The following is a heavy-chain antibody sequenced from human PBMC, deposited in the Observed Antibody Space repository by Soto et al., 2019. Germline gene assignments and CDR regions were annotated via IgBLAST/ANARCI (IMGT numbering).Heavy chain of an antibody. CDR3: ARDRSSPEATIFQYYYMDV. CDR2: ISSSSSYI. J-gene: IGHJ6*03. D-gene: IGHD3-9*01. V-gene: IGHV3-21*01. Sequence: GGSLRLSCAASGFTFSSYSMNWVRQAPGKGLEWVSSISSSSSYIYYADSVKGRFTISRDNAKNSLYLQMNSLRAEDTAVYYCARDRSSPEATIFQYYYMDVWGKGTTVTVSS. CDR1: GFTFSSYS.